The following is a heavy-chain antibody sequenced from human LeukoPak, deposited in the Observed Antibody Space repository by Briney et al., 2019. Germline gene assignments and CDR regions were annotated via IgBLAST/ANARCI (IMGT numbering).Heavy chain of an antibody. CDR1: GLTFSNYA. D-gene: IGHD2-8*01. CDR2: ITGSGGTT. J-gene: IGHJ4*02. CDR3: AKGPDKYGIKAYADF. V-gene: IGHV3-23*01. Sequence: GGSLRLSCAASGLTFSNYAMSWVRQAPGKGLRWVSAITGSGGTTYYADSAKGRFAISRDNSKNTVYLQMNSLRAGDTAVYYCAKGPDKYGIKAYADFWGQGTPVTVSS.